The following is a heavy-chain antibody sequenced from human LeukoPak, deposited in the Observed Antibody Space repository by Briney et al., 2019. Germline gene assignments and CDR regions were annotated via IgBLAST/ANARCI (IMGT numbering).Heavy chain of an antibody. D-gene: IGHD3-10*02. CDR2: IGTAGDT. J-gene: IGHJ6*04. V-gene: IGHV3-13*01. CDR3: AELGITMIGGV. Sequence: GGPLRLSCAASGFTFSSYDMHWVRQATGKGLEWVSAIGTAGDTYYPGSVKGRFTISRENAKNSLYLQMNSLRAGDTAVYYCAELGITMIGGVWGKGTTVTISS. CDR1: GFTFSSYD.